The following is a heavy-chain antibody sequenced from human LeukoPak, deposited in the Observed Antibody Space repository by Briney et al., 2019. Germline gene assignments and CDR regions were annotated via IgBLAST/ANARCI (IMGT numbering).Heavy chain of an antibody. Sequence: GGSLRLSCAASGSTFSSYAMSWVRQAPGKGLEWVSAISGSGGSTYYADSVKGRFTISRDNSKNTLYLQMNSLRAEDTAVYYCAKAIYDYVWGSYRYIDYWGQGTLVTVSS. CDR2: ISGSGGST. CDR3: AKAIYDYVWGSYRYIDY. D-gene: IGHD3-16*02. CDR1: GSTFSSYA. V-gene: IGHV3-23*01. J-gene: IGHJ4*02.